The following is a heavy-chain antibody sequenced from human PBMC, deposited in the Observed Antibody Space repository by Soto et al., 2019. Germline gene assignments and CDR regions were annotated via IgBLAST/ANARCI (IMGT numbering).Heavy chain of an antibody. V-gene: IGHV1-46*01. CDR1: GYTFTRYY. Sequence: ASVKVSCKASGYTFTRYYIHWVRQAPGQGLEWMGIINPRGGSTTYAQKFQGRVTLTSDTSTSTAYMELSRLRSEDTAVYFCARDSLVARYYFDYSGQATLLTGSS. CDR2: INPRGGST. J-gene: IGHJ4*02. D-gene: IGHD2-2*01. CDR3: ARDSLVARYYFDY.